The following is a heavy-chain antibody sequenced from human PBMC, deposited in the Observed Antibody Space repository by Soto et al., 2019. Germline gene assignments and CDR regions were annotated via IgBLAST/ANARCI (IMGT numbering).Heavy chain of an antibody. CDR2: LYTEGTT. J-gene: IGHJ6*02. D-gene: IGHD3-16*01. CDR3: VRPRPSGENYGMDV. CDR1: GLTVSHNY. Sequence: LRLSCVASGLTVSHNYMAWVRQAPEMGLEWVSILYTEGTTYYADSVKGRFTISRDSSKNTLFLQMDSLRAEDTAVYYCVRPRPSGENYGMDVWGQGTTVTVS. V-gene: IGHV3-53*01.